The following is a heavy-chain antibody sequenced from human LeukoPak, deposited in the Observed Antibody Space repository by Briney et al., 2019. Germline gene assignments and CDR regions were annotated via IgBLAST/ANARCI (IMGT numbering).Heavy chain of an antibody. CDR2: INPNSGGT. D-gene: IGHD4-23*01. Sequence: ASVKVSCKASAYTFTDYYVHWVRQAPGQGLEWMGRINPNSGGTNYPQKFQGRVTMTTDTSTSTAYMELRSLRSDDTAVYYCARTYGGNSGPFDYWGQGTWSPSPQ. CDR1: AYTFTDYY. CDR3: ARTYGGNSGPFDY. J-gene: IGHJ4*02. V-gene: IGHV1-2*06.